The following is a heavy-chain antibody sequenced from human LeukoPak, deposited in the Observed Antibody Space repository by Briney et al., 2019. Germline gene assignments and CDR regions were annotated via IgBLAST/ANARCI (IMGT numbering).Heavy chain of an antibody. D-gene: IGHD3-3*01. J-gene: IGHJ4*02. CDR1: GGSISNYY. Sequence: PSETLSLTCTVSGGSISNYYWSWIRQPPGKGLEWIGYIYYSGSTNYNPSLKSRVTISVDTSKNQFSLKLSSVTAADTAVYYCARARSGYLYVFDYWGQGTLVTVSS. CDR3: ARARSGYLYVFDY. CDR2: IYYSGST. V-gene: IGHV4-59*01.